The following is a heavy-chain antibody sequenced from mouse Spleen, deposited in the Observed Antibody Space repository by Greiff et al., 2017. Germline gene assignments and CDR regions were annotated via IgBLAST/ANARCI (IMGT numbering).Heavy chain of an antibody. Sequence: QVQLQQSGAELARPGASVKMSCKASGYTFTSYTMHWVQQRPGQGLEWIGSINTSSGYTKYNQKFKDKATLTADKSSSTAYMQLSSLTSEDSAVYYYARRWLLRDYAMDYWGQGTSVTVSS. CDR2: INTSSGYT. V-gene: IGHV1-4*01. CDR1: GYTFTSYT. CDR3: ARRWLLRDYAMDY. D-gene: IGHD2-3*01. J-gene: IGHJ4*01.